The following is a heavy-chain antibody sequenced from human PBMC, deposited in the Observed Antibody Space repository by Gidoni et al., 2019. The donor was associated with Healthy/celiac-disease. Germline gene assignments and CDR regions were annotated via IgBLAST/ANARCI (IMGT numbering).Heavy chain of an antibody. CDR2: MNPTSGNT. Sequence: QVQLVQSGAEVKKTGASVKVSCKASGYTFTSYDLNWVRQATGPGLEWMGWMNPTSGNTGYAQKFQGRVTMTRNTSISTAYMELSSLRSEDTAVYYCAREQQLATGWFDPWGQGTLVTVSS. D-gene: IGHD6-13*01. V-gene: IGHV1-8*01. CDR1: GYTFTSYD. J-gene: IGHJ5*02. CDR3: AREQQLATGWFDP.